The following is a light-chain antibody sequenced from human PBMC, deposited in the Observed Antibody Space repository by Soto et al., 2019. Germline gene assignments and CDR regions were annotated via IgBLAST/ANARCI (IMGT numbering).Light chain of an antibody. CDR3: QQYGGSPRT. CDR2: DTS. V-gene: IGKV3-20*01. Sequence: EIVLTQSPGTLSLSPGERATLSCRASQIVSSTYLAWFQQKPGQAPRLLIYDTSSRVTGIPDRFSGSGSGTDFTLTISRLEPEDFAVYYCQQYGGSPRTFGQGTKVDI. CDR1: QIVSSTY. J-gene: IGKJ1*01.